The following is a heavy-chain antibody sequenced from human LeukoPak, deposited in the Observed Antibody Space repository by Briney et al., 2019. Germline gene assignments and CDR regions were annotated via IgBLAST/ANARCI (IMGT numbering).Heavy chain of an antibody. J-gene: IGHJ4*02. CDR1: RDSIRSYY. CDR2: IYNSGST. Sequence: PSETLSLTCIVSRDSIRSYYWSWIRQPPEKGLEWIGNIYNSGSTKYNPSLKTRVTISLDTSNNQFSLKLNSVTAADTAVYYCARQTYDGYFVYWGQGTLVTVSS. CDR3: ARQTYDGYFVY. D-gene: IGHD3-3*01. V-gene: IGHV4-59*08.